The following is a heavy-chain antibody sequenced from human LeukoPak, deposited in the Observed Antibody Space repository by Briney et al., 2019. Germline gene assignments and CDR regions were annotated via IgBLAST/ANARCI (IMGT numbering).Heavy chain of an antibody. Sequence: ASVKVSRKTSGYTFTNYGINWVRQAPGRGLEWLGWINTITGNPTYAQDFTGRFVFSLDTSVNTAYLQTSNLKAEDTAVYYCARMGQGGGYYLDFWGQGTLVTVSS. V-gene: IGHV7-4-1*02. D-gene: IGHD3-3*01. J-gene: IGHJ4*02. CDR3: ARMGQGGGYYLDF. CDR2: INTITGNP. CDR1: GYTFTNYG.